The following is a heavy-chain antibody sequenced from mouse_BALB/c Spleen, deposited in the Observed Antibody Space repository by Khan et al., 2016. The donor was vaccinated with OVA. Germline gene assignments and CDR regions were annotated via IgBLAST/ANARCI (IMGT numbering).Heavy chain of an antibody. V-gene: IGHV5-9-3*01. J-gene: IGHJ4*01. D-gene: IGHD2-2*01. Sequence: EVELVESGGGLVKPGGSLKLSCSAVGFTFSSYGMSWVRQTPEKRLEWVATISSGGHYTFYPDSVQGRFTISRDNAKNALYLQMSSLRSEDTAMYYCASSLVDYHAMDYWGQGTSVTVSS. CDR3: ASSLVDYHAMDY. CDR2: ISSGGHYT. CDR1: GFTFSSYG.